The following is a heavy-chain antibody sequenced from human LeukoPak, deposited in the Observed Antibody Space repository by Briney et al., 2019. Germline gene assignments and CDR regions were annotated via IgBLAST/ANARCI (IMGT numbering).Heavy chain of an antibody. V-gene: IGHV3-53*01. D-gene: IGHD6-13*01. J-gene: IGHJ5*02. CDR3: GRTTAGSGNWFDP. CDR2: IYSGGST. Sequence: GGSLRLSCAASGFTVSSNYISWVRQAPGKGLEWVSIIYSGGSTYYADSVKGRFAISRDNSKNTVYLQMNSLRAEDTAVYYCGRTTAGSGNWFDPWGQRNLVTVSP. CDR1: GFTVSSNY.